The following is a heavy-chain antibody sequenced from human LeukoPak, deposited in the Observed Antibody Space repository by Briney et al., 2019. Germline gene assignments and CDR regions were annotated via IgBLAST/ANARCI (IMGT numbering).Heavy chain of an antibody. J-gene: IGHJ4*02. CDR2: INHSGST. Sequence: SETLSLTCAVYGGSFSGYYWSWIRPPPGKGLEWIGEINHSGSTNYNPSLKSRVTISVDTSKNQFSLKLSSVTAADTAVYYCARLLSLGSFVDYWGQGTLVTVSS. CDR1: GGSFSGYY. CDR3: ARLLSLGSFVDY. V-gene: IGHV4-34*01. D-gene: IGHD2-15*01.